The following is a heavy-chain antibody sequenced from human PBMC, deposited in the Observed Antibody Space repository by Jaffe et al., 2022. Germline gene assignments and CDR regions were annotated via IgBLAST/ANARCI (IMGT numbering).Heavy chain of an antibody. J-gene: IGHJ3*02. D-gene: IGHD2-2*01. V-gene: IGHV4-59*13. CDR3: ATMPVTGTNAFHI. CDR2: MYYTGTI. CDR1: GGSISGTY. Sequence: QVQLQESGPGLVKPSETLSLTCTVSGGSISGTYWTWIRQPPGKGLEWIAYMYYTGTINYNPSLKSRVTISVDTSKKLFSLRLSSVTAADTAMYYCATMPVTGTNAFHIWGQGTMVTVSS.